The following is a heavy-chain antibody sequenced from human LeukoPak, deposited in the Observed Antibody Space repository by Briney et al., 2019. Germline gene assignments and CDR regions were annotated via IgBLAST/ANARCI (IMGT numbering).Heavy chain of an antibody. J-gene: IGHJ6*03. V-gene: IGHV4-59*01. CDR3: ARVYQPQYYYYYMDV. CDR2: IYYSGST. Sequence: SGTLSLTCTVSGDSISSYYWSWIRQPPGKGLEWIGYIYYSGSTNYNPSLKSRVTISLDTSKNQFSLKLSSVTTADTAVYYCARVYQPQYYYYYMDVWGKGTTVTVSS. D-gene: IGHD2-2*01. CDR1: GDSISSYY.